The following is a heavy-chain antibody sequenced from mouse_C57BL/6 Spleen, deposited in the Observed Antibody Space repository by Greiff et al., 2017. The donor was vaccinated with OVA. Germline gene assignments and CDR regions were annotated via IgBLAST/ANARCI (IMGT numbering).Heavy chain of an antibody. CDR1: GYTFTGSW. D-gene: IGHD1-1*01. V-gene: IGHV1-9*01. Sequence: VQLQQSGAELMKPGASVKLSCKATGYTFTGSWIEWVKQRPGHGLEWIGEILPGRGSTNYNEKFKGKATFTADTSSNTAYMQLSSLTTEDSAIYYCARWYYGSSRDYWGQGTTLTVSS. CDR3: ARWYYGSSRDY. J-gene: IGHJ2*01. CDR2: ILPGRGST.